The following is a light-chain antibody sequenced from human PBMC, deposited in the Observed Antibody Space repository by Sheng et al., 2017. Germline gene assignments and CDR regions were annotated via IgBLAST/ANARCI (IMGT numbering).Light chain of an antibody. CDR3: QQYYSAPLT. CDR1: QSLLYRSNYKNY. Sequence: DIVMTQSPESLTVSLGARATINCKSSQSLLYRSNYKNYLAWYQQKPGQPPKLLIYWASTRQSGVPDRFSGSGSGTDFTLTISSLQAEDVAVYYCQQYYSAPLTFGGGTKVEIK. CDR2: WAS. J-gene: IGKJ4*01. V-gene: IGKV4-1*01.